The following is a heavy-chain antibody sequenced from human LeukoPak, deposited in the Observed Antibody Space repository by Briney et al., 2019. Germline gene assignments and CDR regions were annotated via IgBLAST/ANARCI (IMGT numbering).Heavy chain of an antibody. Sequence: SQTLSVTCAISGHSVSSINGAWNCVRQSPSRDLEWLATTYYRSKWYSDYAVPIQGRMSINPDTSKNQFTLHLFSVTPDDTAVYYCARDVATTGWYTFDYWGQGTRVTVSS. CDR2: TYYRSKWYS. CDR3: ARDVATTGWYTFDY. D-gene: IGHD6-19*01. J-gene: IGHJ4*02. CDR1: GHSVSSINGA. V-gene: IGHV6-1*01.